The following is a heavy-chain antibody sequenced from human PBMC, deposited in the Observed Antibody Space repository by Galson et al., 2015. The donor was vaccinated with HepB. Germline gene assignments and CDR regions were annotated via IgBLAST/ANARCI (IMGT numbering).Heavy chain of an antibody. Sequence: SLRLSCAASGFTFSSYWMSWVRQAPGKGLEWVANIKQDGSEKYYVDSVKGRFTISRDNAKNSLYLQMNSLRAEDTAVYYCAREQWLTQRYYGMDVWGQGTTVTVSS. CDR2: IKQDGSEK. D-gene: IGHD6-19*01. CDR1: GFTFSSYW. J-gene: IGHJ6*02. V-gene: IGHV3-7*03. CDR3: AREQWLTQRYYGMDV.